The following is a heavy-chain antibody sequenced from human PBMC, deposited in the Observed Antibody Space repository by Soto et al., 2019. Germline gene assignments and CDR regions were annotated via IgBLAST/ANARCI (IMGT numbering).Heavy chain of an antibody. V-gene: IGHV3-30*18. CDR3: AKDLGTRVAGTAFDI. CDR1: GFTFSSYG. D-gene: IGHD6-19*01. J-gene: IGHJ3*02. Sequence: GGSLRLSCAASGFTFSSYGMHWVRQAPGKGLEWVAVISYDGSNKYYADSVKGRFTISRDNSKNTLYLQMNSLRAEDTAVYYCAKDLGTRVAGTAFDIWGQGTMVTVSS. CDR2: ISYDGSNK.